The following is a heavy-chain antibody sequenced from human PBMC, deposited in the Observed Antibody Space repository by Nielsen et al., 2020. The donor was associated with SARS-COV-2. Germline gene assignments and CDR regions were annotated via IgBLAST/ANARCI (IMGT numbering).Heavy chain of an antibody. CDR1: GASIRSYY. CDR3: ARLTFSGSYYPAHEAFDI. CDR2: IHNIGST. V-gene: IGHV4-59*08. D-gene: IGHD1-26*01. J-gene: IGHJ3*02. Sequence: SETLSLTCTVSGASIRSYYWSWIRQPPGKGLEWIGYIHNIGSTNYNPSLKSRVTISADTSKNQFSMKLSSVTAADTAVYYCARLTFSGSYYPAHEAFDIWGQGTTVTVSS.